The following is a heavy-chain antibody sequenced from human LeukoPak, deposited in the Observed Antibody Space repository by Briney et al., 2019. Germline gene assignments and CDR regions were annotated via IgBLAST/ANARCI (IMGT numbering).Heavy chain of an antibody. Sequence: GGSLRLSCAASGFTFSSYGMHWVRQAPGKGLEWVAFISSSSNYIYYADSVKGRFTISRDNAKNSLYLQMNSLRAEDTAVYYCARGLSRWIFDHWGQGTLVTVSS. J-gene: IGHJ4*02. V-gene: IGHV3-21*01. CDR1: GFTFSSYG. D-gene: IGHD5-12*01. CDR2: ISSSSNYI. CDR3: ARGLSRWIFDH.